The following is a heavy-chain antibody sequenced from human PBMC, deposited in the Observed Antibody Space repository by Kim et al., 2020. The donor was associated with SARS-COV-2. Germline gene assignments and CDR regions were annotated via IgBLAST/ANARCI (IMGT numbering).Heavy chain of an antibody. CDR3: AKVGGADGY. CDR1: GFTFDDYA. Sequence: GGSLRLSCAASGFTFDDYAMHWVRQAPGKGLEWVSGISWNSGSIGYADSVKGRFTISRDNAKNSLYLQMNSLRAEDTALYYCAKVGGADGYWGQGTLVTVSS. V-gene: IGHV3-9*01. J-gene: IGHJ4*02. D-gene: IGHD3-10*01. CDR2: ISWNSGSI.